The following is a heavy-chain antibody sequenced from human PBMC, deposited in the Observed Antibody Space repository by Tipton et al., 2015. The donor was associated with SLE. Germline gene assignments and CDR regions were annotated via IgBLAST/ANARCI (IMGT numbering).Heavy chain of an antibody. V-gene: IGHV4-59*01. D-gene: IGHD1-26*01. Sequence: LRLSCTVSGGSISNSYWTWIRQPPGKGLEWIGSIFYTGSVHDNPSLTSRVTTSLDTSKSQFSLRLTSVSAADTAMYFCARRVPHRYYFDLWGRGTLVTVSS. CDR1: GGSISNSY. CDR2: IFYTGSV. J-gene: IGHJ2*01. CDR3: ARRVPHRYYFDL.